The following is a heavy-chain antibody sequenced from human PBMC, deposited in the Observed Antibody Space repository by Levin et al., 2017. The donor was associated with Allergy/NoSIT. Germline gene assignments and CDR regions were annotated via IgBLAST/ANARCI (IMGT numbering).Heavy chain of an antibody. V-gene: IGHV3-23*01. CDR1: GFTFSSYD. D-gene: IGHD3-10*01. CDR3: AKRRGDSGSGSAFDP. J-gene: IGHJ5*02. CDR2: ISGSGGST. Sequence: LAGGSLRLSCAASGFTFSSYDMSWVRQAPGKGLEWVSAISGSGGSTYYADSVKGRFTISRDNSKNTLHLQMNSLRGEDTAVYSCAKRRGDSGSGSAFDPWGQGTLVTVSS.